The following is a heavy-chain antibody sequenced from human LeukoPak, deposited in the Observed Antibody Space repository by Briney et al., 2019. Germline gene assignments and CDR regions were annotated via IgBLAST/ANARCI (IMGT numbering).Heavy chain of an antibody. CDR2: IGTAGDT. CDR3: ARDVYSGYVWDYYGMDV. V-gene: IGHV3-13*01. J-gene: IGHJ6*02. CDR1: GFTFSSYD. D-gene: IGHD5-12*01. Sequence: GGSLRLSCAASGFTFSSYDMHWVRQATGKGLEWVSAIGTAGDTYYPGSVKGRFTISGDNAKNSLYLQMNSLRAEDTAVYYCARDVYSGYVWDYYGMDVWGQGTTVTVSS.